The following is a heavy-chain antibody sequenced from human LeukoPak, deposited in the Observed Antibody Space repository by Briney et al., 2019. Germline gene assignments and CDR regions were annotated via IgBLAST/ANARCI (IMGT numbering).Heavy chain of an antibody. CDR3: ARDKREMATLAFDI. V-gene: IGHV3-21*01. D-gene: IGHD5-24*01. CDR1: GFTFSSYS. CDR2: ISSSSSYI. Sequence: GGSLRLSCAASGFTFSSYSMNWVRQAPGKGLEWVSSISSSSSYIFYADSVKGRFAISRDNAKNSLYLQMNSLRAEDTAVYYCARDKREMATLAFDIWGQGTMVTVSS. J-gene: IGHJ3*02.